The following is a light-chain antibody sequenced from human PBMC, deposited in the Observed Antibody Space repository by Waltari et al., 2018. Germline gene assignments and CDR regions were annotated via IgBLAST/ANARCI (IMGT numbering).Light chain of an antibody. CDR2: DVS. V-gene: IGLV2-14*03. J-gene: IGLJ2*01. CDR1: SSDVGGYHY. CDR3: SSYISSSTLEL. Sequence: QSALTQPASVSGSPGQSITIPCTGTSSDVGGYHYVAWYQQHPGKAPKLMIYDVSNRPSGVANRFSGSKSGNTASVTISGLQAEDEADYYCSSYISSSTLELFGGGTSLTVL.